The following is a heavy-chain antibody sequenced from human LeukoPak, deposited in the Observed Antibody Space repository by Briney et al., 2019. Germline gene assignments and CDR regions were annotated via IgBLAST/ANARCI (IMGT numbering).Heavy chain of an antibody. V-gene: IGHV1-2*02. D-gene: IGHD4-17*01. Sequence: GASVKLSCKTSGYLFTGYFMHWVREAPGQGLGWMGWFNFNSGGTIYEQKFPGRVTMTRDTYISTTYLELTRLRSDDTAMYYCSREGDYGDYGRLWYFDLWGRGTLVTVSS. CDR2: FNFNSGGT. CDR3: SREGDYGDYGRLWYFDL. CDR1: GYLFTGYF. J-gene: IGHJ2*01.